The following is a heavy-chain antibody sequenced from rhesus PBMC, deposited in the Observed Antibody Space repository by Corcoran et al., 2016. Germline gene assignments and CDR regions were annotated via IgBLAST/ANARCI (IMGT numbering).Heavy chain of an antibody. CDR3: ARVEYGTSYDY. Sequence: QVQLQESGPGLVKPLETLSLTCAVSGGSISSNYWSWIRRPPGKGLEWIGYIYGSGSSTNYNPSLKSRVTLSVDTSKNQFSRKLSSVTAADTAVYYCARVEYGTSYDYWGQGVLVTVSS. CDR1: GGSISSNY. D-gene: IGHD4-29*01. CDR2: IYGSGSST. V-gene: IGHV4S11*01. J-gene: IGHJ4*01.